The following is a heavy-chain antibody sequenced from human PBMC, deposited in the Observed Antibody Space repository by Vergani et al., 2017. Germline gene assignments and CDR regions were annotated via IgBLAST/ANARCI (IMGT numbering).Heavy chain of an antibody. CDR2: ISYDGSNK. J-gene: IGHJ6*03. CDR1: GFTFSSYG. V-gene: IGHV3-30*18. Sequence: QVQLVESGGGVVQPGRSLRLSCAASGFTFSSYGMHWVRQAPGKGLEWVAVISYDGSNKYYADSVKGRFTISRDNSKNTLYLQMNSLRTEDSAVYYCAKAGSVASESLQYNYYMDVWGRGTTVTVS. CDR3: AKAGSVASESLQYNYYMDV. D-gene: IGHD4-11*01.